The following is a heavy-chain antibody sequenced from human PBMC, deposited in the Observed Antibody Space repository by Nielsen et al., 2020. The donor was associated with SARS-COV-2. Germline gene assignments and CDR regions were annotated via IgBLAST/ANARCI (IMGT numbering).Heavy chain of an antibody. D-gene: IGHD7-27*01. Sequence: GESLKISCVVSGFTISTYAMSWVRQAAGKGLEWVSVIYTDGSASYADSMKGRFTVSRDNSKNTVYLQMNSLRAEDTAVYYCARDNWGRMDVWGQGTTVTVSS. CDR2: IYTDGSA. J-gene: IGHJ6*02. CDR3: ARDNWGRMDV. CDR1: GFTISTYA. V-gene: IGHV3-66*01.